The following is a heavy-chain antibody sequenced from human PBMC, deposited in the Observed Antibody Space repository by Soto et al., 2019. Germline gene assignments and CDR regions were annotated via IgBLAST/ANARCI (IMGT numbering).Heavy chain of an antibody. CDR3: AKFDLTEYYHDSSGHRIDY. CDR1: GFTFSSYA. Sequence: GESLKISCAASGFTFSSYAMSWVRQAPGKGLEWVSAISGSGGSTYYADSVKGRFTISRDNSKNTLYLQMNSLRAEDKAVYYCAKFDLTEYYHDSSGHRIDYWGQGTLVTVSS. CDR2: ISGSGGST. V-gene: IGHV3-23*01. D-gene: IGHD3-22*01. J-gene: IGHJ4*02.